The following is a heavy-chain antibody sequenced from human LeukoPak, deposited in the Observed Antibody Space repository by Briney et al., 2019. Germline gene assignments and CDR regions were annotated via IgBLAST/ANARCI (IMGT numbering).Heavy chain of an antibody. CDR3: ARASVAGMGIDY. V-gene: IGHV4-59*01. CDR2: IYYSGST. CDR1: GGSISSYY. Sequence: SETLSLTCTVSGGSISSYYWSWIRQPPGKGLEWIGYIYYSGSTNYNPSLKSRVTISVDTSKNQFSLKLSSVTAADTAVYYCARASVAGMGIDYWGQGTLVTVSS. J-gene: IGHJ4*02. D-gene: IGHD6-19*01.